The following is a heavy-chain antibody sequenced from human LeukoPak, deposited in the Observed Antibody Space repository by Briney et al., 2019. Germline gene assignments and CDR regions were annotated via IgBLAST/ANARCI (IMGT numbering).Heavy chain of an antibody. CDR3: ARDLEGGSVDY. D-gene: IGHD3-16*01. J-gene: IGHJ4*02. V-gene: IGHV1-2*02. CDR1: GYTFTDYY. Sequence: GASVKVSCKASGYTFTDYYMHWVRQAPGQGLEWMGWINPNSGGTNYAQKFQGRVTMTRDTSISTAYVDLSRLRSDDTAVYYCARDLEGGSVDYWGQGTLVIVSS. CDR2: INPNSGGT.